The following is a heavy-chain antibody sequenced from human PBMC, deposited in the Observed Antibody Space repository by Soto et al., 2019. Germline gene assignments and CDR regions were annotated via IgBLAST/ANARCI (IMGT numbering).Heavy chain of an antibody. CDR2: INPNSGGT. V-gene: IGHV1-2*04. J-gene: IGHJ4*02. Sequence: EASVKVSCKASGYTFTGYYMHWVRQAPGQGLEWMGWINPNSGGTNYAQKFQGWVTMTRDTSISTAYMELSRLRSDDTAVYYCARDYCSGGSCYKLDYWGQGTLVTVSS. CDR1: GYTFTGYY. D-gene: IGHD2-15*01. CDR3: ARDYCSGGSCYKLDY.